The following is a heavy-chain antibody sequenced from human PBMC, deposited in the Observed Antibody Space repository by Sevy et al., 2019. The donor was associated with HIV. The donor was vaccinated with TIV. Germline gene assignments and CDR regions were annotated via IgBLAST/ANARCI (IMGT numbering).Heavy chain of an antibody. CDR2: IRGTGSST. D-gene: IGHD3-3*01. CDR3: AEALNRALESTIEEIFRTLKGFDV. Sequence: GGSLRLSCAASGFTFNTHAMNWVRRAPGKGLEWVSVIRGTGSSTDYADSVKGRFTISRDNSKNTLYLQMNSLRDDDTVVDYCAEALNRALESTIEEIFRTLKGFDVWGQGTMVTVSS. V-gene: IGHV3-23*01. CDR1: GFTFNTHA. J-gene: IGHJ3*01.